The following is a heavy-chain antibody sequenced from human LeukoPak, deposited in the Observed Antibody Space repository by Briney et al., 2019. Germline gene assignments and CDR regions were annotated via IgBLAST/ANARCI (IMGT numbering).Heavy chain of an antibody. Sequence: ASVKVSCKASGYTFTCYYMHWVRQAPGQGLEWMGWINPNSGGTNYAQKFQGRVTMTRDTSISTAYMELSRLRSDDTAVYYCASSGCSGGSCFNPAGYWGQGTLVTVSS. CDR1: GYTFTCYY. CDR2: INPNSGGT. CDR3: ASSGCSGGSCFNPAGY. V-gene: IGHV1-2*02. D-gene: IGHD2-15*01. J-gene: IGHJ4*02.